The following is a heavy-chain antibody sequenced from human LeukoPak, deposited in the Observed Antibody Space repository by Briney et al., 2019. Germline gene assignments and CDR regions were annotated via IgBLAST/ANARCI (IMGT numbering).Heavy chain of an antibody. D-gene: IGHD3-10*01. CDR2: IGTSDSST. Sequence: GGSLRLSCAASGFTFSSYEMNWVRQAPGKGLEWVSYIGTSDSSTYYVDSVKGRFTISRDNAKNSLYLQMNSLRAEDTAVYYCAKDRDSLFYFDYWGQGTLVTVFS. CDR1: GFTFSSYE. J-gene: IGHJ4*02. CDR3: AKDRDSLFYFDY. V-gene: IGHV3-48*03.